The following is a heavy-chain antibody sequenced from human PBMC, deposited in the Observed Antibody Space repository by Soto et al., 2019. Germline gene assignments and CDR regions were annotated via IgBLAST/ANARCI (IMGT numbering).Heavy chain of an antibody. V-gene: IGHV3-73*01. D-gene: IGHD3-22*01. Sequence: GGSLRLSCAASGFTFSGSAMHWVRQASGKGLEWVGRIRSKANSYATAYAASVKGRFTISRDDSKNTAYLQMNSLKTEDTAVYYCTRLPLGGGGYQPYYYYYYGMDVWGQGTTVTVSS. CDR3: TRLPLGGGGYQPYYYYYYGMDV. CDR2: IRSKANSYAT. CDR1: GFTFSGSA. J-gene: IGHJ6*02.